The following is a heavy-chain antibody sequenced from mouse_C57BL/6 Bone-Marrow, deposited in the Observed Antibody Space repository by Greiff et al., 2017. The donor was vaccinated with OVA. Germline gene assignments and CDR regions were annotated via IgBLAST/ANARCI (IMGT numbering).Heavy chain of an antibody. V-gene: IGHV7-3*01. CDR2: IRNKANGYTT. CDR3: ARSYYYGSSPFAY. D-gene: IGHD1-1*01. Sequence: EVMLVESGGGLVQPGGSLSLSCAASGFTFTDYYMSWVRQPPGKALEWLGFIRNKANGYTTEYSASVKGRFTISRDNSQSILYLQMNALRADDSATYYCARSYYYGSSPFAYWGQGTLVTVSA. CDR1: GFTFTDYY. J-gene: IGHJ3*01.